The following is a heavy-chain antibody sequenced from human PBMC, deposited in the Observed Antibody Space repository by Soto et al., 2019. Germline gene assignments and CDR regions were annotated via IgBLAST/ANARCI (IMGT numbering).Heavy chain of an antibody. CDR2: IYSSGST. CDR1: GGSISSGDYY. V-gene: IGHV4-31*03. D-gene: IGHD3-22*01. CDR3: VRDYDYDTSRNDDFDI. Sequence: QVQLQESGPGLVKPSQTLSLTCTVSGGSISSGDYYWSWIRHHPGKGLEWIGYIYSSGSTYYNPSLRSRDTISADTSKNQFSLRLSSVTAADTSVYYCVRDYDYDTSRNDDFDIWGQGTMVTVSS. J-gene: IGHJ3*02.